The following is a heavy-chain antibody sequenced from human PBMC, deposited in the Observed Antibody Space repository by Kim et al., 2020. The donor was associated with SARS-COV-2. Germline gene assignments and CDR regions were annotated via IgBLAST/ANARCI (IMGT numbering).Heavy chain of an antibody. V-gene: IGHV4-34*01. J-gene: IGHJ4*02. CDR1: GGSFSGYY. Sequence: SETLSLTCAVYGGSFSGYYWSWIRQPPGKGLEWIGEINHSGSTNYNPSLKSRVTISVDTSKNQFSLKLSSVTAADTAVYYCARAGQQLATFDYWGQGTLVTVSS. D-gene: IGHD6-13*01. CDR2: INHSGST. CDR3: ARAGQQLATFDY.